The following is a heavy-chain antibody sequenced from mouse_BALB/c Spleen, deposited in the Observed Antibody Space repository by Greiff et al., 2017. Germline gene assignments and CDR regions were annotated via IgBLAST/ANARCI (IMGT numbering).Heavy chain of an antibody. CDR2: ISSGGSYT. V-gene: IGHV5-6*01. CDR1: GFTFSSYG. CDR3: ARGVYGSSFDY. Sequence: EVNLVESGGDLVKPGGSLKLSCAASGFTFSSYGMSWVRQTPDKRLEWVATISSGGSYTYYPDSVKGRFTISRDNAKNTLYLQMSSLKSEDTAMYYCARGVYGSSFDYWGQGTTLTVSS. D-gene: IGHD1-1*01. J-gene: IGHJ2*01.